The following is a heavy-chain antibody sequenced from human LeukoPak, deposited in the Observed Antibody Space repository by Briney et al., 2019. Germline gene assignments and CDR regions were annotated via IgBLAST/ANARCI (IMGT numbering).Heavy chain of an antibody. V-gene: IGHV4-59*01. CDR3: ARTSRHFYGSGTNLTPWPAGMDV. Sequence: SETLSLTCTVSGGSLSGFFWTWIRQPPGRELEWIGSIYYIGSSTKYNPSLKSRVTISVDTSKSQFSLNLNSATAADTAVYYCARTSRHFYGSGTNLTPWPAGMDVWGQGTTVTVSS. D-gene: IGHD3-10*01. CDR2: IYYIGSST. J-gene: IGHJ6*02. CDR1: GGSLSGFF.